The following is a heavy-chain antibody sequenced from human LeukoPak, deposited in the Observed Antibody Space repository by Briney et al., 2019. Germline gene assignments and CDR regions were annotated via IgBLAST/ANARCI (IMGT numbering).Heavy chain of an antibody. J-gene: IGHJ4*02. CDR1: GFTFDDYA. CDR3: AKGYYYDSSGYSFDY. Sequence: GRSLRLSCAASGFTFDDYAMHWVRQAPGKGLEWVLGISWNSGSIGYADSVKGRFTISRDNAKNSLYLQMNSLRAEDTALYYCAKGYYYDSSGYSFDYWGQGTLVTVSS. V-gene: IGHV3-9*01. D-gene: IGHD3-22*01. CDR2: ISWNSGSI.